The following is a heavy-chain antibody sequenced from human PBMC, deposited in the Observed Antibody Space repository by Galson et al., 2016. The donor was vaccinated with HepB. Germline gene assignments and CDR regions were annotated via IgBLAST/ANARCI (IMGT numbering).Heavy chain of an antibody. Sequence: ETLSLTCTVSGGSIRTSTYYWGWIRQPPGKGLGWIGSIYFTGSTYYNPSLKSRVTISVDASKNQFSLRLSSVTAADTAVYYCARHAPRAYSGYDYPPEGSPHYYSGLDVWGQGTTVTVSS. CDR1: GGSIRTSTYY. D-gene: IGHD5-12*01. V-gene: IGHV4-39*01. CDR3: ARHAPRAYSGYDYPPEGSPHYYSGLDV. CDR2: IYFTGST. J-gene: IGHJ6*02.